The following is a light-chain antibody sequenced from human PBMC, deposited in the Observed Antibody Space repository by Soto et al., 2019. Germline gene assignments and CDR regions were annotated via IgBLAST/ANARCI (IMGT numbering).Light chain of an antibody. J-gene: IGLJ3*02. Sequence: QSVLTQPPSASGSPGQSVTISCTGTSGDVGGYDYVSWYQQHPGKAPKLMIYEVTKRPSGVPDRFSGSKSANTASLTVSGLQAEDEADYYCMCYAGGNNWVFGGGTKVTVL. CDR2: EVT. V-gene: IGLV2-8*01. CDR3: MCYAGGNNWV. CDR1: SGDVGGYDY.